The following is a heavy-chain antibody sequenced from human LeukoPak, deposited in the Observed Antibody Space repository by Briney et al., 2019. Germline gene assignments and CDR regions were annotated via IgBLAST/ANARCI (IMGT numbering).Heavy chain of an antibody. Sequence: GGSLRLSCAASGFTFSDYYMTWIRQAPGKGLEWISYISGDSTFTNYADSVKGRFTTSRDNAKNSLYLQMNSLRAEDTAVYYCAKSGHNSAWYENDWGQGALVTVSS. CDR3: AKSGHNSAWYEND. J-gene: IGHJ4*02. V-gene: IGHV3-11*03. CDR1: GFTFSDYY. D-gene: IGHD6-19*01. CDR2: ISGDSTFT.